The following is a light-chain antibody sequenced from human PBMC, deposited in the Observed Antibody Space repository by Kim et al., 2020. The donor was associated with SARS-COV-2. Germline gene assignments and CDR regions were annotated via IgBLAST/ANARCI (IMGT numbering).Light chain of an antibody. CDR1: QSLSSY. V-gene: IGKV3-11*01. Sequence: SLSPGERATLSCRASQSLSSYLAWYQQKPGQAPKILIYDASNRAKGIPARFSGSGSGTDFTLTISSLEPEDLAVYYCQQRSSWPWTFGRGTKLEI. J-gene: IGKJ1*01. CDR2: DAS. CDR3: QQRSSWPWT.